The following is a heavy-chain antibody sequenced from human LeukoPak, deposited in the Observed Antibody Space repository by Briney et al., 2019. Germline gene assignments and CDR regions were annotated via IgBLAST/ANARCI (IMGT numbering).Heavy chain of an antibody. V-gene: IGHV3-74*01. CDR1: GFTLSSYW. Sequence: GGSLRLSCAASGFTLSSYWMHWVRRVPGKGLVWVSRMNSDGSNTRYADSVKGRFTVSRDNAKNTLFLQMNSLRTEDTAVYYCVRGIQSWFNGMDVWGQGTTVTVSS. D-gene: IGHD3-10*01. CDR3: VRGIQSWFNGMDV. J-gene: IGHJ6*02. CDR2: MNSDGSNT.